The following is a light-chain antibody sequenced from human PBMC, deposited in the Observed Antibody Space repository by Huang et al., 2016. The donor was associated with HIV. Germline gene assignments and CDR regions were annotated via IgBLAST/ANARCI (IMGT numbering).Light chain of an antibody. CDR3: QQGYSALIT. CDR2: SAS. J-gene: IGKJ5*01. Sequence: DILLPQSPSSLSATVGARVTITCRASQNINTYLNWYQQKPGKAPKLLIHSASTLQTGVPSRFSGSGSGTDFTLTVNSLQPEDSATYDCQQGYSALITFGQGTRL. CDR1: QNINTY. V-gene: IGKV1-39*01.